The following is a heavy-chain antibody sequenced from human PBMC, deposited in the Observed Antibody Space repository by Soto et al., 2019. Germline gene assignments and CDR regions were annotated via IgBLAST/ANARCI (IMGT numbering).Heavy chain of an antibody. V-gene: IGHV4-31*02. J-gene: IGHJ4*02. CDR1: GGSITSTNHY. CDR3: AREVSGTGAFDY. CDR2: IYDSGIT. Sequence: QVQLEQSGPGLVKPSQTLTLTCNISGGSITSTNHYWSWIRQSPREGLEWIGYIYDSGITHYNPSFKGRGTILGDTSQRQFSLIMHSVTVADSDVYYCAREVSGTGAFDYWGRGTLGTVSS. D-gene: IGHD2-8*02.